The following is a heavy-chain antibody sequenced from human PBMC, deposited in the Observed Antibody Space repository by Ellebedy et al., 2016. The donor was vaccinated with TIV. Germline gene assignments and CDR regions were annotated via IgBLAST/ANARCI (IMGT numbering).Heavy chain of an antibody. D-gene: IGHD1-1*01. J-gene: IGHJ4*02. Sequence: GESLKISCAASGFIISGDWMSWVRQAPRKGLEWVAHITPDGSAEYYVHSVKGRFTISRDNAKRSLFLQMNSLRVDDTAIYYCARGLFSTPGLDVYWGQGTLVTVSS. CDR1: GFIISGDW. CDR2: ITPDGSAE. CDR3: ARGLFSTPGLDVY. V-gene: IGHV3-7*03.